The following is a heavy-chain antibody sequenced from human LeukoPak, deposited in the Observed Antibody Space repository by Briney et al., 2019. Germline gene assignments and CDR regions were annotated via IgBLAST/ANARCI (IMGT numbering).Heavy chain of an antibody. J-gene: IGHJ4*02. CDR1: GGTFTGYY. Sequence: ASVKVSCKASGGTFTGYYMHWVRQAPGQGLEWMGWINPNSGGTNYAQKFQGRVTMTRDTSISTAYMELSRLRSDDTAVYYCAREWKNTAMVFDYWGQGTLVTVSS. CDR2: INPNSGGT. D-gene: IGHD5-18*01. V-gene: IGHV1-2*02. CDR3: AREWKNTAMVFDY.